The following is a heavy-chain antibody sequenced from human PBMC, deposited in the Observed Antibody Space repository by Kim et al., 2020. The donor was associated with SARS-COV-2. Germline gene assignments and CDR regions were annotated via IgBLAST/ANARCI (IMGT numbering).Heavy chain of an antibody. CDR2: FDPEDGET. D-gene: IGHD1-26*01. CDR3: ATDRSGSSIPSVDAFDI. Sequence: ASVKVSCKVSGYTLTELSMHWVRQAPGKGLEWMGGFDPEDGETIYAQKFQGRVTMTEDTSTDTAYMELSSLRSEDTAVYYCATDRSGSSIPSVDAFDIWGQGTMVTVSS. J-gene: IGHJ3*02. V-gene: IGHV1-24*01. CDR1: GYTLTELS.